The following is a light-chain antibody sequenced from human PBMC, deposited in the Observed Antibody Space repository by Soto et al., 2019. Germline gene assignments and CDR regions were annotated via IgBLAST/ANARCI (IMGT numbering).Light chain of an antibody. CDR3: QHYNNWPLT. Sequence: IVLTQSPATLSVSPGERATLSCRASQRVSSNLAWHQQRPGQAPRLLIYGASTRATGVPARFSGAGSGTEFTITFTRLQSEDFSVYWGQHYNNWPLTFGPGTRLEIK. J-gene: IGKJ5*01. V-gene: IGKV3D-15*01. CDR1: QRVSSN. CDR2: GAS.